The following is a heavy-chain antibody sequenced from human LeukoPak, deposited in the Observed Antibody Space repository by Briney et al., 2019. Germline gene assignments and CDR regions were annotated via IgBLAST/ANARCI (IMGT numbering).Heavy chain of an antibody. CDR3: ARGLPTYCYDSSGYYFRY. Sequence: PSETLSLTCAVYGGSFCGYYWSWIREPPGKGLEWIGEINHSGRTNYNPSLKSRVTISVDTSKNQFSLKLSSVTAADTAVYYCARGLPTYCYDSSGYYFRYWGQGTLVTVSS. D-gene: IGHD3-22*01. V-gene: IGHV4-34*01. CDR1: GGSFCGYY. J-gene: IGHJ4*02. CDR2: INHSGRT.